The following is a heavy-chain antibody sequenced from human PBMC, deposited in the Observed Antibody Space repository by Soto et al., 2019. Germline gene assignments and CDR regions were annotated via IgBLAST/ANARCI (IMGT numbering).Heavy chain of an antibody. D-gene: IGHD1-26*01. J-gene: IGHJ6*02. Sequence: GASVKVSFKASGYTITSYGISWVRQAPGQGLEWMGWISAYNGNTNYAQKLQGRVTMTTDTSTSTAYMELRSLRSDDTAVYYCASREMGATLSYYYYGMDVWGQGTTVTVSS. CDR1: GYTITSYG. CDR3: ASREMGATLSYYYYGMDV. CDR2: ISAYNGNT. V-gene: IGHV1-18*01.